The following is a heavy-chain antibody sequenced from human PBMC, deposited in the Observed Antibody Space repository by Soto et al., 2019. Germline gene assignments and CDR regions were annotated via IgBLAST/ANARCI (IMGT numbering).Heavy chain of an antibody. Sequence: PGGSLRLSCAASGFTFTNYAMSWVRQAPGKGPEWVSGILGSGHTTFYADSVKGRFIVSRDNSKNTLSLQMNSLRAEDTAVYYCAKDPNTGYVGAFEFWGHGTMVTVSS. J-gene: IGHJ3*01. CDR2: ILGSGHTT. CDR3: AKDPNTGYVGAFEF. D-gene: IGHD3-10*02. V-gene: IGHV3-23*01. CDR1: GFTFTNYA.